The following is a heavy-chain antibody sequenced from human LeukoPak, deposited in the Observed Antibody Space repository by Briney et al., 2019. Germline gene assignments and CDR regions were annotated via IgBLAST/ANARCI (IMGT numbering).Heavy chain of an antibody. Sequence: SETLSLTCNVSGAPMSSNYWSWIRQPPGKGLEWIGYIYHSGNTNYSPSLESRVTMSVDESKNQFSLRVHFVSAADTAVYYCASTRRAAVAGRFDSWGQGTLVTVSS. D-gene: IGHD6-19*01. CDR2: IYHSGNT. J-gene: IGHJ4*02. V-gene: IGHV4-4*09. CDR3: ASTRRAAVAGRFDS. CDR1: GAPMSSNY.